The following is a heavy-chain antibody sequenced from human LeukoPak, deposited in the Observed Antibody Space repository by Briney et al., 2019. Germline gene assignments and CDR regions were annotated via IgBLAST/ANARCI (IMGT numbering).Heavy chain of an antibody. D-gene: IGHD3-10*01. CDR2: INHSGST. CDR1: GGSFSGYY. J-gene: IGHJ4*02. Sequence: SETLSLTCAVYGGSFSGYYWSWIRQPPGKGLEWIGEINHSGSTNYNPSLKSRVTISVDTSKNQFSLKLSSVTAADTAVYYCARGPRGAVRGVTHIPFLGYWGQGTLVTVSS. V-gene: IGHV4-34*01. CDR3: ARGPRGAVRGVTHIPFLGY.